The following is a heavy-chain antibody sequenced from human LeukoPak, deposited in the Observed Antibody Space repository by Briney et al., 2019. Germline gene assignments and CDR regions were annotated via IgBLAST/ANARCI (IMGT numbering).Heavy chain of an antibody. Sequence: PPGGSLRLSCAASGFTFSTYAMSWVRQAPGKGLEWVSGISGSGSSTFDADSVKGRFTISRDNSKNTLFLQMNSLRAEDTAVYYCAREGGNEGSSSWYPVGVDYWGQGTLVTVSS. CDR2: ISGSGSST. J-gene: IGHJ4*02. D-gene: IGHD6-13*01. V-gene: IGHV3-23*01. CDR1: GFTFSTYA. CDR3: AREGGNEGSSSWYPVGVDY.